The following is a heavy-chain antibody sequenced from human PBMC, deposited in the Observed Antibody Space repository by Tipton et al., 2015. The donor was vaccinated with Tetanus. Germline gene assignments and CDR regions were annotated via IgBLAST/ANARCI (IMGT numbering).Heavy chain of an antibody. V-gene: IGHV4-34*01. J-gene: IGHJ6*02. Sequence: TLSLTCTVSGGSLSGYYWTWIRQPPVKGLEWIGEINPSGSTNYNPSLKSRVTISVDTSKNRVSLKLNSVTAADTAVYYCARGSKGSTAWFPDHYGMDVWGQGTTVTVSS. CDR3: ARGSKGSTAWFPDHYGMDV. CDR1: GGSLSGYY. D-gene: IGHD6-19*01. CDR2: INPSGST.